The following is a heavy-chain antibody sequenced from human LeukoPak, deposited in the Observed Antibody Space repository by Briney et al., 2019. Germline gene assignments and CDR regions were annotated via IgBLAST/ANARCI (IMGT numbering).Heavy chain of an antibody. D-gene: IGHD3-22*01. CDR1: GFTVSSNY. Sequence: GSLRLSCAASGFTVSSNYMSWVRQAPGKGLEWVSVIYSGGSTYYADSVKGRFTISRDNSKNTLYLQMNSLRAEDTAVYYCARLYYDSSGYYLGFWGQGTLVTVSS. CDR2: IYSGGST. V-gene: IGHV3-53*01. CDR3: ARLYYDSSGYYLGF. J-gene: IGHJ4*02.